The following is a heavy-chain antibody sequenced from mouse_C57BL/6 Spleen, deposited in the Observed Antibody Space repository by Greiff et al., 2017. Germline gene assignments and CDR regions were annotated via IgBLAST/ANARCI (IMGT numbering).Heavy chain of an antibody. J-gene: IGHJ2*01. Sequence: VQGVESGAELVKPGASVKMSCKASGYTFTSYWITWVKQRPGQGLEWIGDIYPGSGSTNYNEKFKSKATLTVDTSSSTAYMQLSSLTSEDSAVYYWATNGYYAYYFDYWGQGTTLTVAS. V-gene: IGHV1-55*01. CDR1: GYTFTSYW. D-gene: IGHD2-3*01. CDR3: ATNGYYAYYFDY. CDR2: IYPGSGST.